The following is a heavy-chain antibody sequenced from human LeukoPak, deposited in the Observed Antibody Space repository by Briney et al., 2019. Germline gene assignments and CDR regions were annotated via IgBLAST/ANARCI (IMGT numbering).Heavy chain of an antibody. CDR1: GDSSSSNGFY. D-gene: IGHD1-1*01. J-gene: IGHJ4*02. CDR3: ARGTRGSDSSFDY. V-gene: IGHV4-39*07. Sequence: SETLSLTCTVSGDSSSSNGFYWGWIRQPPGKELEWIGNIYYSGSTYYNPSLKSRVTTSVDTSKNQFSLKLSSVTAADTAVYYCARGTRGSDSSFDYWGQGTLVTVSS. CDR2: IYYSGST.